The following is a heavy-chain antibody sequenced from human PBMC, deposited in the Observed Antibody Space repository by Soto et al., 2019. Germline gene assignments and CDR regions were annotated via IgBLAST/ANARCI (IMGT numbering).Heavy chain of an antibody. CDR2: IIPIFGTA. J-gene: IGHJ4*02. CDR1: GGTFSSYA. CDR3: AGGGGVGATTGWD. D-gene: IGHD1-26*01. Sequence: QVQLVQSGAEVKKPGSSVKVSCKASGGTFSSYAISWVRQAPGQGLEWMGGIIPIFGTANYAQKFQGRVTITADISTSTANRELGGLRSGDRAGYYGAGGGGVGATTGWDWGQGTLVTVSS. V-gene: IGHV1-69*06.